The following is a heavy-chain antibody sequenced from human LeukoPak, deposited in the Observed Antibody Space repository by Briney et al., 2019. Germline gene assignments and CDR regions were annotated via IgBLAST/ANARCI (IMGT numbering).Heavy chain of an antibody. CDR1: GYTFTDYY. J-gene: IGHJ4*02. Sequence: ASVKVSCKASGYTFTDYYMHWVQQAPGKGLEWMGRVDPEDGETIYAEKFQGRVTITADTSTDTAYMELSSLRSEDTAVYYCARQLPPPDSGYYYVFKAAGLDYWGQGTLVTVSS. V-gene: IGHV1-69-2*01. CDR3: ARQLPPPDSGYYYVFKAAGLDY. CDR2: VDPEDGET. D-gene: IGHD3-22*01.